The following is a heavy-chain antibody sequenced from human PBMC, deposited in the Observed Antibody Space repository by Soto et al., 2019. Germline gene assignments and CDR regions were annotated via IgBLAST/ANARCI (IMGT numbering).Heavy chain of an antibody. CDR2: INPAGTIT. V-gene: IGHV3-74*01. Sequence: VGSLRLSCAASGFPFSHYWMHWVRQTPGKGLVWVSRINPAGTITNYADSVEGRFTISRDNADSALFLQMNSLSAEDTAIYYCTSDTFGLRDTWGQGTLVTVSS. CDR1: GFPFSHYW. D-gene: IGHD3-16*01. J-gene: IGHJ5*02. CDR3: TSDTFGLRDT.